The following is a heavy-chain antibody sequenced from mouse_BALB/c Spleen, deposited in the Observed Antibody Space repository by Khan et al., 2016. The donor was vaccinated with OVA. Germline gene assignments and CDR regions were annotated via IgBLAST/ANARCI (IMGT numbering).Heavy chain of an antibody. J-gene: IGHJ3*01. Sequence: VQLQQPGPELMKPGASVKISCKASGYSFTSYYIHWVKQSQGKTLEWIGYIDPFNGGSTYNQKFKVKATLTVDKSSNTAYMHLTSLTSEDSAVYYCARHGSTSWFPYWGQGTLVTVSA. D-gene: IGHD1-1*01. V-gene: IGHV1-31*01. CDR1: GYSFTSYY. CDR3: ARHGSTSWFPY. CDR2: IDPFNGGS.